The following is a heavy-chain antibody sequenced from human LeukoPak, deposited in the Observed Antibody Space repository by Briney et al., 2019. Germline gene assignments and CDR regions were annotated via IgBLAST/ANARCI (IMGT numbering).Heavy chain of an antibody. J-gene: IGHJ4*02. CDR2: IHSTDSHA. CDR1: GFTLANYW. D-gene: IGHD4-17*01. CDR3: AGARHGDFRWDY. Sequence: GESLKISCQDSGFTLANYWIGWVRQMPGKGLEWMGIIHSTDSHAKYSPSFQGQVTISVDKSISTAYLQWRGLKASDTAMYYCAGARHGDFRWDYWGQGTLVTVSS. V-gene: IGHV5-51*01.